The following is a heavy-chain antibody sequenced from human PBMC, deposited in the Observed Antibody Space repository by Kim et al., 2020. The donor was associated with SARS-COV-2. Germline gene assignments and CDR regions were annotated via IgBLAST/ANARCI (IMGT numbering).Heavy chain of an antibody. CDR1: GFLVSSNF. CDR3: ARGRPTWYFDL. J-gene: IGHJ2*01. Sequence: GGSLRLSCAASGFLVSSNFMNWVRQAPGKGPEWVSIIHSGGTTYFGDSVRGRFTISRDDSKNTLYLQLNSLRAEDTAIYYCARGRPTWYFDLWGRGTLVTVSS. V-gene: IGHV3-53*01. CDR2: IHSGGTT.